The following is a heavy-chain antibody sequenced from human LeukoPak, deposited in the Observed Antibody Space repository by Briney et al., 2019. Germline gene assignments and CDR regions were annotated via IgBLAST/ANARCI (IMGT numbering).Heavy chain of an antibody. Sequence: GGSLRLSCAAFGFSVSSSWMHWVRQAPGKGLLWVSRISSDGTSSIYADSVKGRFTISRDSAMNTLYLQMSSLRVDDTAVYYCVRSTRDGYDWGQGTLVTVFS. V-gene: IGHV3-74*01. J-gene: IGHJ4*02. CDR1: GFSVSSSW. CDR2: ISSDGTSS. D-gene: IGHD5-24*01. CDR3: VRSTRDGYD.